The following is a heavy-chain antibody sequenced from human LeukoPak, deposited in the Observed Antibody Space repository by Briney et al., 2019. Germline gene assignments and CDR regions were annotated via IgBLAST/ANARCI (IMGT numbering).Heavy chain of an antibody. CDR1: GFGFGQYE. J-gene: IGHJ4*02. Sequence: GGSLRLSCAASGFGFGQYEMNWVRQAPGKGLEWIAYISVRAGTIYYGDSAEGRFTTSRDDAKNSLYLQMNGLRVEDTAIYYCAKDFPHYYEVPHGMDVWGQGTLVTVSS. D-gene: IGHD3-22*01. CDR3: AKDFPHYYEVPHGMDV. CDR2: ISVRAGTI. V-gene: IGHV3-48*03.